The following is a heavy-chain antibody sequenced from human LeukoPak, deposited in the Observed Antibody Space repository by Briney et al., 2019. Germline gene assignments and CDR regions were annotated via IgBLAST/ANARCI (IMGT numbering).Heavy chain of an antibody. Sequence: GGSLRLSCAASEFTVSSNYMSWVRQAPGRGLEWVSVIYGGGTTYFADSVKGRFTISRDNSKNTLYLQTNSLRAEDTAVYYCAKDDSYYYDSSGYLTYWGQGTLVTVSS. D-gene: IGHD3-22*01. CDR1: EFTVSSNY. V-gene: IGHV3-66*01. J-gene: IGHJ4*02. CDR3: AKDDSYYYDSSGYLTY. CDR2: IYGGGTT.